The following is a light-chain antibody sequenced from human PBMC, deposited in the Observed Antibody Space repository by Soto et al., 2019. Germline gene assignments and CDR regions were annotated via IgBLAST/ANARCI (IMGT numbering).Light chain of an antibody. CDR2: GAS. CDR3: QQYGSSHLYT. Sequence: EIVLTQSPGTLSLSPGEIATLSCRASQSVSSTYLAWYQQKPGQAPRLLIYGASSRATGIPDMFSGSGSGTDFTLTIRRLEPEDFAVYYCQQYGSSHLYTFGQGTKLEIK. CDR1: QSVSSTY. V-gene: IGKV3-20*01. J-gene: IGKJ2*01.